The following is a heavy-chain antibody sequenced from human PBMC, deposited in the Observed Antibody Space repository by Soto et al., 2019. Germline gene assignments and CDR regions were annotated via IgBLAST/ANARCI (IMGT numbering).Heavy chain of an antibody. CDR3: ARHPIAARRPWFDP. CDR1: GGSISSYY. Sequence: PSETLSLTCTVSGGSISSYYWSWIRQPPGKGLEWIGYIYYSGSTNYNPSLKSRVTISVDTSKNQFSPKLSSVTAADTAVYYCARHPIAARRPWFDPWGQRTLVTVSS. V-gene: IGHV4-59*08. D-gene: IGHD6-6*01. CDR2: IYYSGST. J-gene: IGHJ5*02.